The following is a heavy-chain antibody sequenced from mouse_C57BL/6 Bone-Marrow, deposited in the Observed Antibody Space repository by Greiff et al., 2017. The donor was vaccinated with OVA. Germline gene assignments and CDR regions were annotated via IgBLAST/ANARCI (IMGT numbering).Heavy chain of an antibody. D-gene: IGHD3-3*01. J-gene: IGHJ1*03. CDR3: ARGGWDWYFDV. CDR1: GFTFSDYY. V-gene: IGHV5-16*01. Sequence: EVKLMESAGGLVQPGSSMKLSCTASGFTFSDYYMAWVRPVPEKGLEWVANINYDGSSTYYLDSLKSRFIISRDNAKNILYLQMSSLKSEDTATYYCARGGWDWYFDVWGTGTTVTVSS. CDR2: INYDGSST.